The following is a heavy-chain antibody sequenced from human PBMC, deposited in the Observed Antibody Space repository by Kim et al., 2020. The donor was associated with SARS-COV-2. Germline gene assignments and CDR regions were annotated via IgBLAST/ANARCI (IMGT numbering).Heavy chain of an antibody. D-gene: IGHD6-19*01. J-gene: IGHJ6*02. CDR1: GYSFTSYW. Sequence: GESLKISCKGSGYSFTSYWISWVRQMPGKGLEWMGRIDPSDSYTNYSPSFQGHVTMSADKSISTAYLQWSSLKASDTAMYYCARHKEGRIAVAGTYVYYYYGMDVWGQGTTVTVSS. CDR3: ARHKEGRIAVAGTYVYYYYGMDV. CDR2: IDPSDSYT. V-gene: IGHV5-10-1*01.